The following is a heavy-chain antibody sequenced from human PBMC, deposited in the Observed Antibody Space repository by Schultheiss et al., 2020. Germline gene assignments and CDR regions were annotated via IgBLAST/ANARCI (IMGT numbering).Heavy chain of an antibody. V-gene: IGHV3-30*18. CDR2: ISYDGSNK. D-gene: IGHD6-6*01. Sequence: GSLRLSCAASGFTFSSYAMSWVRQAPGKGLEWVAVISYDGSNKYYADSVKGRFTISRDNSKNTLYLQMNSLRAEDTAVYYCAKEESSSSPFDYWGQGTLVTVSS. CDR1: GFTFSSYA. J-gene: IGHJ4*02. CDR3: AKEESSSSPFDY.